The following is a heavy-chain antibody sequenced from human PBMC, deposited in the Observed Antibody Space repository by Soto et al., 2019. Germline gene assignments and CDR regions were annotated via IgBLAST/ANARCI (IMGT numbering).Heavy chain of an antibody. Sequence: PGESLKLSCKGSGYSFTSYWSGWVRQMPGKGLEWMGIIYPGDSDIRYSPSFQSQVTISADKSISTAYLQWSSLKASDTAMYYCARLKGRGSYATNFDYWGQGTLVTVSS. D-gene: IGHD3-16*01. CDR1: GYSFTSYW. J-gene: IGHJ4*02. CDR3: ARLKGRGSYATNFDY. V-gene: IGHV5-51*01. CDR2: IYPGDSDI.